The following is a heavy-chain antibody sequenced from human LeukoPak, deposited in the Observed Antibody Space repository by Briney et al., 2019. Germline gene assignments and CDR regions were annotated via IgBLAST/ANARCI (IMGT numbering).Heavy chain of an antibody. Sequence: ASVKVSCKASGYTFTSYDINWVRQATGQGLEWMGWMNPNSGNTGYAQKFQGRVTITSNTSISTAYMELSSLRSEDTAVYYCTTSDYTTGYYDYYFDYWGKGTLVTVSS. D-gene: IGHD3-22*01. CDR1: GYTFTSYD. CDR2: MNPNSGNT. CDR3: TTSDYTTGYYDYYFDY. J-gene: IGHJ4*02. V-gene: IGHV1-8*03.